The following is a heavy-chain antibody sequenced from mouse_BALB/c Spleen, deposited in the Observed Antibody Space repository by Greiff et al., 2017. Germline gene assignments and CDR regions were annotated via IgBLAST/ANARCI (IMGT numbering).Heavy chain of an antibody. CDR1: GYSITSGYY. J-gene: IGHJ2*01. CDR2: ISYDGSN. V-gene: IGHV3-6*02. Sequence: DVQLQESGPGLMKPSQSLSLTCSVTGYSITSGYYWNWIRQFPGNKLEWMGYISYDGSNNYNPSLKNRISITRDTSKNQFFLKLNSVTTEDTATYYCARDRGTYYGSSYGFDYWGQGTTLTVSS. D-gene: IGHD1-1*01. CDR3: ARDRGTYYGSSYGFDY.